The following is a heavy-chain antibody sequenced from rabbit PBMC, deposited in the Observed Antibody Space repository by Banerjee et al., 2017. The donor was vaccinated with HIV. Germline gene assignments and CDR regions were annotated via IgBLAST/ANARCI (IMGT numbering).Heavy chain of an antibody. CDR3: ARGSSGYYIPIYYGMDL. D-gene: IGHD1-1*01. Sequence: QQLEESGGGLVKPGGTLTLSCKASGFDFSSYYMSWVRQAPGKGLEWIGIIYAGKGSTDYASWVNGRFTISSDNAQNTVDLQMNSLTAADTATYFCARGSSGYYIPIYYGMDLWGPGTLVTVS. V-gene: IGHV1S7*01. CDR2: IYAGKGST. J-gene: IGHJ6*01. CDR1: GFDFSSYY.